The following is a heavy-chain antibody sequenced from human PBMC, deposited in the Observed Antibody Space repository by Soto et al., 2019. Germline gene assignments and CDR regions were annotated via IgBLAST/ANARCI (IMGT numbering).Heavy chain of an antibody. D-gene: IGHD7-27*01. J-gene: IGHJ5*01. CDR2: IYKSATT. CDR1: GDSISNLDYF. Sequence: SETLSLTCSVSGDSISNLDYFWAWIRQPPGQALEYIGYIYKSATTYYNPSFESRVAVSVDTSKSQFSLNVTSVTAADTAVYFCARGRYCLTGRCFPNWFDSWGQGALVTVSS. CDR3: ARGRYCLTGRCFPNWFDS. V-gene: IGHV4-30-4*01.